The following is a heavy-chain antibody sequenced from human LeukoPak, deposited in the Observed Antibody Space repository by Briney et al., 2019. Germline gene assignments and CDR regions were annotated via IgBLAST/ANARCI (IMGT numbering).Heavy chain of an antibody. V-gene: IGHV3-23*01. Sequence: SGGSLRLSCAASGFTFSSYAMSWVRQAPGKGLEWVSAISGSGGSTYYADSVKGRFTISRDNSKNTLYLQMNSLRGEDAAVYYCAKDRSRYDFWSGYYRAAMDVWGKGTTVTVSS. J-gene: IGHJ6*03. CDR1: GFTFSSYA. D-gene: IGHD3-3*01. CDR2: ISGSGGST. CDR3: AKDRSRYDFWSGYYRAAMDV.